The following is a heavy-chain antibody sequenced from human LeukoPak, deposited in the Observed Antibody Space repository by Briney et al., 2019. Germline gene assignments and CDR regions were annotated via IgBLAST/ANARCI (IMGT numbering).Heavy chain of an antibody. CDR2: INPNSGGT. CDR3: ASHTSCFL. J-gene: IGHJ4*02. V-gene: IGHV1-2*06. D-gene: IGHD2-2*01. Sequence: GASVKVSCKASGYTFTVYYIHWVRQAPGQGLEWMGRINPNSGGTNYAQKFQGRVTMTRDTSISTAYRVLSGLTSDDTAVYCCASHTSCFLWGQGTRVTVSS. CDR1: GYTFTVYY.